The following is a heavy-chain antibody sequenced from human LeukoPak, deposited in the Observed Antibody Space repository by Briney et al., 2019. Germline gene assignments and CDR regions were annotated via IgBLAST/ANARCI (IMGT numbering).Heavy chain of an antibody. CDR2: INHSGST. CDR1: GGSFSGYY. V-gene: IGHV4-34*01. D-gene: IGHD3-10*01. J-gene: IGHJ4*02. Sequence: PSQTLSLTCAVYGGSFSGYYWSWIRHPPGKGLEWSGEINHSGSTNYNPSLKSRVTISVDTSKNQFSLKLSSVTAADTAVYYCARWVKTYYYGSGSYMVGPLNSRHTYYFDYWGQGTLVTVSS. CDR3: ARWVKTYYYGSGSYMVGPLNSRHTYYFDY.